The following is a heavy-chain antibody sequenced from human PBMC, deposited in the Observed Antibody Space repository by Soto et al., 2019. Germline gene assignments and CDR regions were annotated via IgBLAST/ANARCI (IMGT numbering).Heavy chain of an antibody. CDR1: GFTFTSSA. J-gene: IGHJ6*02. D-gene: IGHD2-2*01. Sequence: SVKVSCKASGFTFTSSAVQWVRQARGQRLEWIGWIVVGSGNTNYAQKFQERVTITRDMSTSTAYMELSSLRSEDTAVYYCAAGVLAYCSSTSCFSRSGYYYYYGMDVWGQGTTVTVSS. CDR2: IVVGSGNT. CDR3: AAGVLAYCSSTSCFSRSGYYYYYGMDV. V-gene: IGHV1-58*01.